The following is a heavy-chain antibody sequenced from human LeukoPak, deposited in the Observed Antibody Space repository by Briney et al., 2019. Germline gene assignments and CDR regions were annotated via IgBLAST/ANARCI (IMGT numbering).Heavy chain of an antibody. D-gene: IGHD3-16*01. CDR2: ISWNSGSI. Sequence: GGSLRLSCAASGFTFDDYAMHWVRQAPGKGLEWVSGISWNSGSIGYADSVKGRFTISRDNAKNSLYLQMNSLRAEDTALYYCAKGLRGLGVFDYWGQGPLVTVSS. CDR1: GFTFDDYA. V-gene: IGHV3-9*01. J-gene: IGHJ4*02. CDR3: AKGLRGLGVFDY.